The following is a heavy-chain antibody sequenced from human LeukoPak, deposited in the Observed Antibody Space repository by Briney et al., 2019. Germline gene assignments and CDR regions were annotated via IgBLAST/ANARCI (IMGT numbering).Heavy chain of an antibody. CDR1: GGSFSGYY. D-gene: IGHD6-6*01. J-gene: IGHJ5*02. CDR2: INHSGST. CDR3: ARASQIWSIAARPGWFDP. Sequence: SETLSLTCAVYGGSFSGYYWSWIRQPPGKGLEWIGEINHSGSTNYNPSLKSRVTISVDTSKNQFSLKLSSVTAADTAVYYCARASQIWSIAARPGWFDPWGQGTLVTVSS. V-gene: IGHV4-34*01.